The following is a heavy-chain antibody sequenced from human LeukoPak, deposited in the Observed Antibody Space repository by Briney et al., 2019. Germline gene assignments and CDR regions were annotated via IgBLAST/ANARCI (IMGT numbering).Heavy chain of an antibody. CDR3: ARSLFPFFDY. V-gene: IGHV3-48*03. Sequence: GGSLRLSCAASGFTFSRYEMNWVRQAPGKGLEWVSYISSSGSSIYYADSVKSRFTISRDNAKNLLFLQMNSLRAEDTAIYHCARSLFPFFDYWGQGSLVTVSS. CDR2: ISSSGSSI. CDR1: GFTFSRYE. D-gene: IGHD3-3*01. J-gene: IGHJ4*02.